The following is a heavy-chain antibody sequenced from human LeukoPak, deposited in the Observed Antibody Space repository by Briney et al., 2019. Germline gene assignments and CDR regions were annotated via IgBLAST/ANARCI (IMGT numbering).Heavy chain of an antibody. J-gene: IGHJ4*02. CDR1: GGSVSSGSYY. D-gene: IGHD3-22*01. V-gene: IGHV4-61*01. CDR3: ARAPGYYYDSSGYGRYYFDY. Sequence: SETLSLTCTVSGGSVSSGSYYWSWIRQPPGKGLEWIGYIYYSGSTNYNPSPKSRVTISVDTSKNQFPLKLSSVTAADTAVYYCARAPGYYYDSSGYGRYYFDYWDQGTLVTVSS. CDR2: IYYSGST.